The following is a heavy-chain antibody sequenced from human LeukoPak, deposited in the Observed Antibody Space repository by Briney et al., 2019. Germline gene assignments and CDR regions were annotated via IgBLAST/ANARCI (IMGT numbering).Heavy chain of an antibody. CDR3: ARDSSVIRYFDWLLSYDAFDI. V-gene: IGHV1-2*02. D-gene: IGHD3-9*01. Sequence: ASVKVSCKASGYTFTGYYMHWVRQAPGQGLEWMGWINPNSGGTNYAQTFQGRVTMTRDTSISTAYMELSRLRSDDTAVYYCARDSSVIRYFDWLLSYDAFDIWGQGTMVTVSS. CDR1: GYTFTGYY. J-gene: IGHJ3*02. CDR2: INPNSGGT.